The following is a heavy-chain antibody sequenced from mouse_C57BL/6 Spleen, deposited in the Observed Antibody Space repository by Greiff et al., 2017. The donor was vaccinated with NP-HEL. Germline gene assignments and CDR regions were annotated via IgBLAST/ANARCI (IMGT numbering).Heavy chain of an antibody. CDR2: IRNKANGYTT. Sequence: EVKLMESGGGLVQPGGSLSLSCAASGFTFTDYYMSWVRQPPGQALEWLGFIRNKANGYTTEYSASVKGRFTISRDNSQSILYLQMNALRAEDSATYYSARGAGSSLAYWGQGTLVTVSA. CDR3: ARGAGSSLAY. CDR1: GFTFTDYY. J-gene: IGHJ3*01. D-gene: IGHD1-1*01. V-gene: IGHV7-3*01.